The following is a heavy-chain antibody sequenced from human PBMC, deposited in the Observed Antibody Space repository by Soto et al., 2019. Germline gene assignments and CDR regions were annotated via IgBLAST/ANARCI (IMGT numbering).Heavy chain of an antibody. CDR3: ARGDPAGGYSYGAEYFQH. Sequence: GGSLRLSCAASGFTFSSYGMHWVRQAPGKGLAWVAVIWYDGSNKYYADSVKGRFTISRDNSKNTLYLQMNSLRAEDTAVYYCARGDPAGGYSYGAEYFQHWGQGTLVTVSS. CDR2: IWYDGSNK. D-gene: IGHD5-18*01. CDR1: GFTFSSYG. V-gene: IGHV3-33*01. J-gene: IGHJ1*01.